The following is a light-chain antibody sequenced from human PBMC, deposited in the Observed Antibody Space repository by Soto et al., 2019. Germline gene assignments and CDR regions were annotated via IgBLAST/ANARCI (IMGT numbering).Light chain of an antibody. Sequence: EIMMTQSPAPLSVSLGERATLSCRASQSVSSSLAWYQQKPGQTPRLLICDTSIRATGVPARFSGSRSGAECTLTISSLQSEDVAVYYCQHYVTWPLTFGGGTKVDIK. V-gene: IGKV3-15*01. CDR2: DTS. CDR1: QSVSSS. CDR3: QHYVTWPLT. J-gene: IGKJ4*01.